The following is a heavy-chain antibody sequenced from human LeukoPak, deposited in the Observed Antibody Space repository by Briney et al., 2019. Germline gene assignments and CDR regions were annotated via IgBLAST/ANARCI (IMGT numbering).Heavy chain of an antibody. V-gene: IGHV4-59*08. CDR1: GGSISSYY. Sequence: KPSETLSLTCTVSGGSISSYYWSWIRQPPGKGLEWIGYIYYSGSTNYNPSLKSRVTISVDTSKNQFSLKLSSVTAADTAVYYCASGAAGRVYWGQGTLVTVSS. CDR3: ASGAAGRVY. CDR2: IYYSGST. D-gene: IGHD6-13*01. J-gene: IGHJ4*02.